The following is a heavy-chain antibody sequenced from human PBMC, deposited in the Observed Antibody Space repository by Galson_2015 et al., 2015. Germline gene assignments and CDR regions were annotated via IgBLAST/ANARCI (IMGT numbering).Heavy chain of an antibody. J-gene: IGHJ4*02. Sequence: SLRLSCAASGFTFSSYAMTWVRQAPGKGLEWVSSISGSGATTNYADSVKGQFSISRDNSKNTLYLQMNSLRAEDTAVYYCAKDGSSSWYHLDYWGQGTLVTVSS. CDR3: AKDGSSSWYHLDY. V-gene: IGHV3-23*01. CDR1: GFTFSSYA. D-gene: IGHD6-13*01. CDR2: ISGSGATT.